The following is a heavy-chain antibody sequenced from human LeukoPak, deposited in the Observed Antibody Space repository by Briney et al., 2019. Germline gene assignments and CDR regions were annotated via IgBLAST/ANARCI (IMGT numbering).Heavy chain of an antibody. J-gene: IGHJ5*02. CDR2: INPNSGGT. CDR3: ARSNTKGYCSSTSCSRPWLDP. Sequence: ASVKVSCKASGYTFTGYYMHWVRQAPGQGLEWMGWINPNSGGTNYAQKFQGRVTMTRDTSISTAYMELSRLRSDDTAVYYCARSNTKGYCSSTSCSRPWLDPWGQGTLVTVSS. V-gene: IGHV1-2*02. CDR1: GYTFTGYY. D-gene: IGHD2-2*01.